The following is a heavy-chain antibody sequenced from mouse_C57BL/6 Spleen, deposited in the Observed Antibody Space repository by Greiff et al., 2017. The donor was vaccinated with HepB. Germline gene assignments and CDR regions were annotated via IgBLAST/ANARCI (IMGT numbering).Heavy chain of an antibody. Sequence: QVQLQQPGAELVKPGASVKLSCKASGYTFTSYWMQWVKQRPGQGLEWIGEIDPSDSYTNYNQKFKGKATLTVDTSSSTAYMQLSSLTSEDPAVDYCARSEVVPSYYFDYWGQGTTLTVSS. D-gene: IGHD1-1*01. J-gene: IGHJ2*01. CDR2: IDPSDSYT. CDR3: ARSEVVPSYYFDY. V-gene: IGHV1-50*01. CDR1: GYTFTSYW.